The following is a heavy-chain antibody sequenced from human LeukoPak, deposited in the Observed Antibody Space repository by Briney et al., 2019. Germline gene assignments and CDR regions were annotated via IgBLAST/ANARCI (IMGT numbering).Heavy chain of an antibody. V-gene: IGHV3-21*01. CDR3: ARSSRELGGYAPWELMPPFDY. CDR1: GFTFDDYG. CDR2: ISTSSSYI. D-gene: IGHD1-7*01. J-gene: IGHJ4*02. Sequence: GGSLRLSCAASGFTFDDYGMSWVRQAPGKGLEWVSFISTSSSYIYYADSLKGRFTISRDNAKKSLYLQMNSLRAEDTAVYYCARSSRELGGYAPWELMPPFDYWGQGTLVTVSS.